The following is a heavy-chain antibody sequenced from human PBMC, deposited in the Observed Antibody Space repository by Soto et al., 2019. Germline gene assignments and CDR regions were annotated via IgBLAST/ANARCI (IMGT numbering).Heavy chain of an antibody. CDR1: GYTFTEYH. CDR3: AREGGSETLQPSYNWFDT. Sequence: QVQLVQSGAEVKKPGASVKVSCKASGYTFTEYHIHWVRQAPGQGLEFMGWINANNGGAGSAQQFQGRVTVTRDTSITTVYMELSNLRSDDTAVYYCAREGGSETLQPSYNWFDTWGQGTLVTVSS. V-gene: IGHV1-2*02. CDR2: INANNGGA. J-gene: IGHJ5*02. D-gene: IGHD6-25*01.